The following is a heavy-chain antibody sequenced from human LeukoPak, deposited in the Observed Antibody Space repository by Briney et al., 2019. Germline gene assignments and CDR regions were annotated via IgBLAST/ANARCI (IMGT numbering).Heavy chain of an antibody. J-gene: IGHJ4*02. CDR1: GYTFTGYY. D-gene: IGHD5-24*01. CDR3: ARANDRWLQNY. Sequence: ASVKVSCKTSGYTFTGYYIHWVRQAPGQGPEWMGWINPNSGGTNYAQKFQGRVTMTRDTSISTAYMELSRLRSDDTAVYYCARANDRWLQNYWGQGTLVTVSS. V-gene: IGHV1-2*02. CDR2: INPNSGGT.